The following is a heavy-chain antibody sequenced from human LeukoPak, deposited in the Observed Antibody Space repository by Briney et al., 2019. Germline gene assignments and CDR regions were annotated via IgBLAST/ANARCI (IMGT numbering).Heavy chain of an antibody. D-gene: IGHD1-26*01. CDR2: IYTSGST. V-gene: IGHV4-61*02. CDR3: AREAGDSGSPGDY. Sequence: SETLSLTCTVSGGSISIGSYYWSWIRQPAGKGLEWIGRIYTSGSTNYNPSLKSRVTISVDTSKNQFSLKLSSVTAADTAVYYCAREAGDSGSPGDYWGQGTLVTVSS. J-gene: IGHJ4*02. CDR1: GGSISIGSYY.